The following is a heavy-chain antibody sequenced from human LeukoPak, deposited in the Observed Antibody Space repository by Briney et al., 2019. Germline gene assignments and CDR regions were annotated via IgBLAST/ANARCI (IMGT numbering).Heavy chain of an antibody. J-gene: IGHJ4*02. Sequence: SETLSLTCTVSGGSISSGSYYWSWIRQPAGKGLEWIGRIYTSGSTNYNPSLKSRVTISVDTSKNQFSLKLSSVTAADTAVYYCARVEGVSSGWYFFDYWGQGTLVTVSS. V-gene: IGHV4-61*02. CDR3: ARVEGVSSGWYFFDY. CDR1: GGSISSGSYY. CDR2: IYTSGST. D-gene: IGHD6-19*01.